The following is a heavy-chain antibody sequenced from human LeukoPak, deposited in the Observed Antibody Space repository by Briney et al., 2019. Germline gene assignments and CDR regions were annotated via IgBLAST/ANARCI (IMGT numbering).Heavy chain of an antibody. CDR1: GFTFSNAW. V-gene: IGHV3-15*01. D-gene: IGHD3/OR15-3a*01. Sequence: GGSLRLSCAASGFTFSNAWMSWVRQAPGKGLEWVGRILRKTDAGTTDYAAPVKGRFSISGDDSENTLYLQMNSLKTEDTAVYYCTIDSYDLWGHGSLVRVST. CDR2: ILRKTDAGTT. CDR3: TIDSYDL. J-gene: IGHJ4*01.